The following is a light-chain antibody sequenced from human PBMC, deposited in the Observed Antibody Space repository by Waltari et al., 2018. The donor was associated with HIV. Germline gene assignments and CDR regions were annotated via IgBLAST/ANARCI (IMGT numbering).Light chain of an antibody. J-gene: IGKJ5*01. Sequence: DIVLTQSPDSLAVSLGERATINCQSSQSVFSSSNKNNFLAWYQQKPGQPPKLLIYWASTRDSGVPDRFSGGGSGTDFTLTISSLQAEDVAVYYCQQSYGAITFGQGTRLEIK. CDR1: QSVFSSSNKNNF. V-gene: IGKV4-1*01. CDR2: WAS. CDR3: QQSYGAIT.